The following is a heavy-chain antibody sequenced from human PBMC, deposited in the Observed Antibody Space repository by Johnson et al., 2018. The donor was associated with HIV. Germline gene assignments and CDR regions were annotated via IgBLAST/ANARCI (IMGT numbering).Heavy chain of an antibody. Sequence: MLLVESGGGLIQPGGSLRLSCAVSGFTVSSNYMSWVRQAPGKGLEWVSVIYSGGTTNYADSVKGRFTISRDISKNTLYIQMNNLRAEDTAMYYCARDPSRSPGAFDIWGQGTMVTVSS. CDR3: ARDPSRSPGAFDI. CDR2: IYSGGTT. J-gene: IGHJ3*02. CDR1: GFTVSSNY. V-gene: IGHV3-53*01.